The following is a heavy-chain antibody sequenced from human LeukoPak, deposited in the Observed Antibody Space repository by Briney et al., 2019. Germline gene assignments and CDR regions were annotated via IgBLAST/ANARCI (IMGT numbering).Heavy chain of an antibody. Sequence: SVKVSCKXSGGTFSSYAISWVRQSPGQGLEWMGGIIPIFGTANYAQKFQGRVTITADESTSTAYMELSSLRSEDTAVYYCARDRVSSGWYWFDPWGQGTLVTVSS. J-gene: IGHJ5*02. CDR1: GGTFSSYA. D-gene: IGHD6-19*01. CDR3: ARDRVSSGWYWFDP. V-gene: IGHV1-69*01. CDR2: IIPIFGTA.